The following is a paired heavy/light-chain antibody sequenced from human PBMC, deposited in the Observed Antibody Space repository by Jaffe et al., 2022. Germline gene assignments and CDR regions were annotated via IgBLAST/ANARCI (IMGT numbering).Heavy chain of an antibody. J-gene: IGHJ2*01. CDR1: GFTFSSYW. D-gene: IGHD3-3*01. Sequence: EVQLVESGGGLVQPGGSLRLSCAASGFTFSSYWMSWVRQAPGKGLEWVANIKQDGSEKYYVDSVKGRFTISRDNAKNSLYLQMNSLRAEDTAVYYCARDREVLRFLEWLPPAHWYFDLWGRGTLVTVSS. V-gene: IGHV3-7*01. CDR3: ARDREVLRFLEWLPPAHWYFDL. CDR2: IKQDGSEK.
Light chain of an antibody. CDR1: SSDVGGYNY. Sequence: QSALTQPASVSGSPGQSITISCTGTSSDVGGYNYVSWYQQHPGKAPKLMIYDVSNRPSGVSNRFSGSKSGNTASLTISGLQAEDEADYYCSSYTSSSTLEAYVFGTGTKVTVL. J-gene: IGLJ1*01. CDR3: SSYTSSSTLEAYV. V-gene: IGLV2-14*03. CDR2: DVS.